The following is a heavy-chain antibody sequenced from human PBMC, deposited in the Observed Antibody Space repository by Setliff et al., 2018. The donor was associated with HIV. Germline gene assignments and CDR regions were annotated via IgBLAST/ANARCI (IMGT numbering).Heavy chain of an antibody. Sequence: SETLSLTCTVPGGSINRSNYYWGWIRQPPGKGLEWIGTISYTGSTYYDPSLKSRVTISLDTSKNQFFLKLSSVTAPDTAIYYCARQTWEYDDTLTGYYRSPKNFDSWGQGTLVTVSS. D-gene: IGHD3-9*01. V-gene: IGHV4-39*01. CDR1: GGSINRSNYY. J-gene: IGHJ4*02. CDR2: ISYTGST. CDR3: ARQTWEYDDTLTGYYRSPKNFDS.